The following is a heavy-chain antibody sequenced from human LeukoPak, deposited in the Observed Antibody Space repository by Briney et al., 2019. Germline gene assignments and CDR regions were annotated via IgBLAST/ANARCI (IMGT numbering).Heavy chain of an antibody. V-gene: IGHV3-30*02. CDR3: ARAPPGGGNWFDP. CDR1: GFTFSSYG. CDR2: IRYDGSNK. D-gene: IGHD3-16*01. Sequence: PGGSLRLSCAASGFTFSSYGMHWVRQAPGKGLEWVAFIRYDGSNKYYADSVKGRFTISRDNSKNTLYLQMNSLRAEGTAVYYCARAPPGGGNWFDPWGQGTLVTVSS. J-gene: IGHJ5*02.